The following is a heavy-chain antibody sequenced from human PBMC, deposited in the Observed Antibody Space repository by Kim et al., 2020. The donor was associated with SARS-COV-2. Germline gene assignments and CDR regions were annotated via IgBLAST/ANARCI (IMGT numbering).Heavy chain of an antibody. CDR3: ARDPYYYDSSGGGY. Sequence: ADSVKGRFTISRDNAKNSLYRQMNSLRAEDTAVYYCARDPYYYDSSGGGYWGQGTLVTVSS. D-gene: IGHD3-22*01. V-gene: IGHV3-11*06. J-gene: IGHJ4*02.